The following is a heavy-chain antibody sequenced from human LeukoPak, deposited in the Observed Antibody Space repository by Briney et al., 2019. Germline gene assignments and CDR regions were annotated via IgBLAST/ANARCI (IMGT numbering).Heavy chain of an antibody. D-gene: IGHD2-2*03. CDR2: IKGDGSST. V-gene: IGHV3-74*01. CDR3: AREWIQYYYYGMDV. CDR1: GFTFSSYW. Sequence: GGSLRLSCGASGFTFSSYWMHWVRQAPGKGLVWVSRIKGDGSSTSYAESVKGRFTISRDNAKNTLYLQMNSLRAEDTAVYYCAREWIQYYYYGMDVWGQGTTVTVSS. J-gene: IGHJ6*02.